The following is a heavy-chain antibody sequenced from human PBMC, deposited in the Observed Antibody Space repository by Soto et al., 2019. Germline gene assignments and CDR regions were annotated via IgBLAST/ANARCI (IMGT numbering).Heavy chain of an antibody. Sequence: QVTVKESGPVLVKPTETLTLTCTVSGFSLSNAGLGVSWIRQPPGKALEWLAHIFSNDEKSYSTFLKSRLTISKDTSKSQVVLTMTNMDPVDTATYYCALTYSTSWYWFDPWGQGTLVTVSS. CDR1: GFSLSNAGLG. D-gene: IGHD6-13*01. CDR2: IFSNDEK. J-gene: IGHJ5*02. CDR3: ALTYSTSWYWFDP. V-gene: IGHV2-26*04.